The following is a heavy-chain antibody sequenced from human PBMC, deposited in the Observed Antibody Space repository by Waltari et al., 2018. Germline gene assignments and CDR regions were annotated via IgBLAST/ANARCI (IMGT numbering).Heavy chain of an antibody. D-gene: IGHD1-26*01. CDR3: AKDKGSGSLPSNYYYYGMDV. V-gene: IGHV3-9*01. CDR1: GFTFDDYA. CDR2: ISWNSGSI. J-gene: IGHJ6*02. Sequence: EVQLVESGGGLVQPGRSLRLSCAASGFTFDDYAMHWVRQAPGTGLGWVSGISWNSGSIGYADSVKGRFTISRDNAKNSLYLQMNSLRAEDTALYYCAKDKGSGSLPSNYYYYGMDVWGQGTTVTVSS.